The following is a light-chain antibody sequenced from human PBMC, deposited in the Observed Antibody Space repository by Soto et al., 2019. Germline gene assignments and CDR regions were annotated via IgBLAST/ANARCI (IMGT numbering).Light chain of an antibody. V-gene: IGLV2-14*01. CDR2: EVT. Sequence: QSALTQPASVSGSPGQSITISCTGTSSDVGGYNYVSWYQQHPGKAPKLMIYEVTTRPSGVSNRFSGSKSGNTASLTISGLQAEDEADYYCSSYTSSSILGVFGTGTKLTVL. CDR1: SSDVGGYNY. J-gene: IGLJ1*01. CDR3: SSYTSSSILGV.